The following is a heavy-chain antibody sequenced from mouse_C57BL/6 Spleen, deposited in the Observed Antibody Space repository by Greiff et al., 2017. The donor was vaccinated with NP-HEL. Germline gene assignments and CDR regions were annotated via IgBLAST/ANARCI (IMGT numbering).Heavy chain of an antibody. Sequence: EVMLVESGGGLVKPGGSLKLSCAASGFTFSDYGMHWVRQAPEKGLEWVAYISSGSSTIYYADTVKGRFTLSRDNAKNTLFLQMTSLRSEDTAMYYCASLRPYAMDYWGQGTSVTVSS. J-gene: IGHJ4*01. D-gene: IGHD1-2*01. V-gene: IGHV5-17*01. CDR2: ISSGSSTI. CDR1: GFTFSDYG. CDR3: ASLRPYAMDY.